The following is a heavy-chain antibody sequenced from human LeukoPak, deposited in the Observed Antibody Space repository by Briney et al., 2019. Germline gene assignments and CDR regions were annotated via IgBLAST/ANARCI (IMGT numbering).Heavy chain of an antibody. V-gene: IGHV4-39*07. CDR1: GGSISSSSYY. CDR2: MYYSGST. D-gene: IGHD1-26*01. J-gene: IGHJ6*03. CDR3: AREGLYSGSYRYMDV. Sequence: PSETLSLTRTVSGGSISSSSYYWGWIRQPPGKGLEWIGSMYYSGSTYYNSSLKSRVTISVDTSKNQFSLKLSSVTAADTAVYYCAREGLYSGSYRYMDVWGKGTTVTVSS.